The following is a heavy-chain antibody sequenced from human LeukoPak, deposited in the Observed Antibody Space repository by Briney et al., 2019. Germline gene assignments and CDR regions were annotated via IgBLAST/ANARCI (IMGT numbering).Heavy chain of an antibody. CDR2: IYPGDSDT. CDR1: GYSFTSYW. Sequence: HGESLKISCEGSGYSFTSYWIGWVRQLPGKGLEWMGIIYPGDSDTRYSPSFQGQVTISADESISTAYLQWSSLKATDTAMYYCARPDYGDTHDAFDIWGQGTMVTVSS. D-gene: IGHD4-17*01. CDR3: ARPDYGDTHDAFDI. J-gene: IGHJ3*02. V-gene: IGHV5-51*01.